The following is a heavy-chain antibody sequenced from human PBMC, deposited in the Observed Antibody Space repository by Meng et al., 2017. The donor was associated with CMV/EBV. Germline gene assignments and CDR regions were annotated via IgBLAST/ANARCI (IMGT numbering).Heavy chain of an antibody. CDR2: ISSSSSYI. V-gene: IGHV3-21*01. J-gene: IGHJ4*02. Sequence: PGGSLRLACAASGFTFSSYSMNWGRQAPGKGLEWVSSISSSSSYIYYADSVKGRFTISRDNAKNSLYLQMNSLRAEDTAVYYCARVQCYDSSGYPCYWGQGTLVTVSS. D-gene: IGHD3-22*01. CDR3: ARVQCYDSSGYPCY. CDR1: GFTFSSYS.